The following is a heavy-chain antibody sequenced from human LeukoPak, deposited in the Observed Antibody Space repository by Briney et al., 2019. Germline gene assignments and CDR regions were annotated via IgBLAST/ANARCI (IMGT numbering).Heavy chain of an antibody. CDR3: ASKPYYYDSSGYYYLD. Sequence: SVKVSCKASGGTFSSYAISWVRQAPGQGLEWMGRIIPILGIANYAQKFQGRVTITADKSTSTAYMELSSLRSEDAAVYYCASKPYYYDSSGYYYLDWGRGTLVTVSS. D-gene: IGHD3-22*01. CDR2: IIPILGIA. V-gene: IGHV1-69*04. CDR1: GGTFSSYA. J-gene: IGHJ4*02.